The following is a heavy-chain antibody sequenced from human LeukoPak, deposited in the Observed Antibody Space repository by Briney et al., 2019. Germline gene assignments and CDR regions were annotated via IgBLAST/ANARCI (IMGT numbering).Heavy chain of an antibody. CDR3: ATGVRGYNSALDY. J-gene: IGHJ4*02. V-gene: IGHV3-21*01. Sequence: GGSLRLSYAASGFTFSNYYMNWVRQAPGKGLEWVSSISSGSSYIYYADSLKGRFTISRDNAKNSLYLQMNSLRAEDTAVYYCATGVRGYNSALDYWGQGTLVTVSP. CDR1: GFTFSNYY. CDR2: ISSGSSYI. D-gene: IGHD6-19*01.